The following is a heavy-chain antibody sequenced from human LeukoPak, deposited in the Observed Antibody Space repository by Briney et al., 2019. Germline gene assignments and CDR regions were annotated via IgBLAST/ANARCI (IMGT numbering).Heavy chain of an antibody. CDR1: GDSVSSNSAA. D-gene: IGHD3-3*01. V-gene: IGHV6-1*01. J-gene: IGHJ3*02. CDR2: TYYRSKWYN. Sequence: SQTLSLTCAISGDSVSSNSAAWNWIRQSPSRGLEWLGRTYYRSKWYNDYAVSVKSRITINPDTSKNQFSLQLNSVTPEDTAVYYCARGTYDFWSGPENAFDIWGQGTMVTVSS. CDR3: ARGTYDFWSGPENAFDI.